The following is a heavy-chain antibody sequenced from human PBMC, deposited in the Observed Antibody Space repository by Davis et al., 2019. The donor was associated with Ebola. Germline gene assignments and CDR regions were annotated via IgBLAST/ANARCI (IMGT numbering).Heavy chain of an antibody. J-gene: IGHJ4*02. CDR1: GAFVSSGGYS. CDR3: ARGDSYYDPSGYYAGPESPDH. V-gene: IGHV4-30-4*07. CDR2: YYYTGST. Sequence: SETLSLTCAVSGAFVSSGGYSWIWIRQPPGKGLEWIGYYYYTGSTYYSPSLRSRVTISVDTSKNLFSLKLTSVTAADTAVYYCARGDSYYDPSGYYAGPESPDHWGQGTLVSVSS. D-gene: IGHD3-22*01.